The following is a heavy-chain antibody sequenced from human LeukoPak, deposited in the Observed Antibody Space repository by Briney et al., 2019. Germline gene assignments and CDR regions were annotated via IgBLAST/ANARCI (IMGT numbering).Heavy chain of an antibody. CDR1: ACFISSISYY. J-gene: IGHJ1*01. D-gene: IGHD1-26*01. CDR3: ARHRSIVGASLQR. CDR2: IFYSGNT. Sequence: SETLSLTCTVSACFISSISYYWGWIRQPPGKGLEWIGSIFYSGNTYYNPSLKSLVTISVDTSKNQFSLRLSSVTAADTSLSYCARHRSIVGASLQRWGQGTLVTVSS. V-gene: IGHV4-39*01.